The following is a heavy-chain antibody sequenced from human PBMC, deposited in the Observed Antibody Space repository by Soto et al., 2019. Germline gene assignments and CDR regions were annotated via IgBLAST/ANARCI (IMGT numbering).Heavy chain of an antibody. CDR1: GISITSAVDY. V-gene: IGHV4-30-4*02. Sequence: PSDTLSLTCTVCGISITSAVDYRNWIRQPPGKGLEGFGYIYYSGITYYNPSLKSRVTISIDTSKNQFSLKVNSVTAADTAVYYCARDRRGIAAATRYYYRGMDVWG. CDR3: ARDRRGIAAATRYYYRGMDV. CDR2: IYYSGIT. D-gene: IGHD5-12*01. J-gene: IGHJ6*02.